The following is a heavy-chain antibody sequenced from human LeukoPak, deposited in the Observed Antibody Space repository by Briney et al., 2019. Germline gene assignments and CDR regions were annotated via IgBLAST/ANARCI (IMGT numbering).Heavy chain of an antibody. CDR2: IYTSGST. J-gene: IGHJ6*03. CDR3: AREEYDWYDDYYYYMDV. CDR1: GFPFSSYA. D-gene: IGHD1-20*01. Sequence: GSLRLSCAASGFPFSSYAMSWVRQAPGKGLEWIGRIYTSGSTNYNPSLKNRVTMSVDTSKDQFSLKLSSVTAADTAVYYCAREEYDWYDDYYYYMDVWGKGTTVTVSS. V-gene: IGHV4-4*07.